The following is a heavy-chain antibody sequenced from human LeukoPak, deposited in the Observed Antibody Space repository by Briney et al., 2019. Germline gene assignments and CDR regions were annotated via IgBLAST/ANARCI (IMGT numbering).Heavy chain of an antibody. J-gene: IGHJ6*02. V-gene: IGHV4-4*07. D-gene: IGHD2/OR15-2a*01. CDR1: GGSITSYY. CDR2: IRNSGST. CDR3: ARDDLEYTVHYGMDV. Sequence: PSETLSLTCSVSGGSITSYYWSWIRQPAGKGLEWIGRIRNSGSTNHNPSLRGRVTMAVDTSKNQISLKLTSVTAADTAVYYCARDDLEYTVHYGMDVWGQGTTVTVSS.